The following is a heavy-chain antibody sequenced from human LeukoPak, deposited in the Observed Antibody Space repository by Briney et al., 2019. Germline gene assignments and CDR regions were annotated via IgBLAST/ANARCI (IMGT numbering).Heavy chain of an antibody. CDR3: AKERDSGYYVGYYGMDV. CDR2: ISWNSDST. D-gene: IGHD3-22*01. V-gene: IGHV3-9*01. CDR1: GFTFDDYA. J-gene: IGHJ6*02. Sequence: GRSLRLSCAASGFTFDDYAMHWVRQAPGKGLEWVSGISWNSDSTGYADSVKGRFTISRDNAKNSLYLQMNSLRAEDTALYYCAKERDSGYYVGYYGMDVWGQGTTVTVSS.